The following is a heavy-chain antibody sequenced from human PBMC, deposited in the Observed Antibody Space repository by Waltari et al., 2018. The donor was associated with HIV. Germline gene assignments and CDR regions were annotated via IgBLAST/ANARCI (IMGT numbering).Heavy chain of an antibody. J-gene: IGHJ2*01. Sequence: QVQLQESGPGLVKPSETLSLTCTISGGSIRNSYWSWLRQPPGKGLEWIGSLFYTGSTNYNPSLESRVTISVDTSKNQFSLKLSSVTAADTAVYYCARVPQQLVLSSYWYFDLWGRGTLVTVSS. CDR1: GGSIRNSY. CDR3: ARVPQQLVLSSYWYFDL. V-gene: IGHV4-59*01. D-gene: IGHD6-13*01. CDR2: LFYTGST.